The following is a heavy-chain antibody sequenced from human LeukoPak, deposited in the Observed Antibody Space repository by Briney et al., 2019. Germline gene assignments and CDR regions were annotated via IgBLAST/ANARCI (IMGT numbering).Heavy chain of an antibody. J-gene: IGHJ4*02. CDR2: IYYSGST. V-gene: IGHV4-30-4*01. D-gene: IGHD2-8*01. CDR1: GGSISSGDYY. CDR3: ARHSGCIVGLYCTTIFSPFDY. Sequence: PSQTLSLTCTVSGGSISSGDYYWSWIRQPPGKGLEWIGYIYYSGSTYYNPSLKSRVTISVDTSKNQFSLKLSSVTAADTAVYYCARHSGCIVGLYCTTIFSPFDYWGQGTLVTVSS.